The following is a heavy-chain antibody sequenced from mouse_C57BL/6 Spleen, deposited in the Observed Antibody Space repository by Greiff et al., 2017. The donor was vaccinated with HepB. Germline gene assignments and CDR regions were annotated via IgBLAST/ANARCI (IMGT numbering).Heavy chain of an antibody. CDR1: GYTFTDYY. CDR3: ASRGYYYGSSYFDY. V-gene: IGHV1-26*01. CDR2: INPNNGGT. D-gene: IGHD1-1*01. J-gene: IGHJ2*01. Sequence: EVQLQQSGPELVKPGASVKISCKASGYTFTDYYMNWVKQSHGKSLEWIGDINPNNGGTSYNQKFKGKATLTVDKSSSTAYMELRSLTSEDSAVYYCASRGYYYGSSYFDYWGQGTTLTVSS.